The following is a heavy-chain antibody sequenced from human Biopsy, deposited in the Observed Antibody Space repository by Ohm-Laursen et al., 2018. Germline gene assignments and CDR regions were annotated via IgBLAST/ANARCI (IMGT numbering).Heavy chain of an antibody. D-gene: IGHD3-3*01. CDR1: GFTVYNNY. CDR2: IYSGGDT. J-gene: IGHJ6*02. CDR3: AREETYYAFWSDSETLYGMDV. Sequence: SLRLSCTASGFTVYNNYMTWVRQAPGKGLEWVSLIYSGGDTRYADSVKGRFTISRDSSKNTLYLQMNSLRVEDTAVYYCAREETYYAFWSDSETLYGMDVWGQGTTVIVSS. V-gene: IGHV3-66*01.